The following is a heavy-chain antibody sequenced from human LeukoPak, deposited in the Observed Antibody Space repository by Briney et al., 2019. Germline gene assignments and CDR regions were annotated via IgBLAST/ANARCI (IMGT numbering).Heavy chain of an antibody. CDR3: ASGLYYYGSGSSAFDI. CDR2: ISSSSSTI. D-gene: IGHD3-10*01. CDR1: GFTFSSYS. J-gene: IGHJ3*02. V-gene: IGHV3-48*01. Sequence: GGSLRLSCAASGFTFSSYSMNWVRQAPGKGLEWVSYISSSSSTIYYADSVKGRFTISRDNAKNSLYLQMNSLRAEDTAVYYCASGLYYYGSGSSAFDIWGQGTMVTVSS.